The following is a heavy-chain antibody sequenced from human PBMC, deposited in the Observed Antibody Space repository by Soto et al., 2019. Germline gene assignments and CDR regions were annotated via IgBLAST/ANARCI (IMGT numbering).Heavy chain of an antibody. CDR2: IIPIFGTA. D-gene: IGHD2-21*02. CDR1: GGTFSSYA. Sequence: GASVKVSCKASGGTFSSYAISWVRQAPGQGLEWMGGIIPIFGTANYAQKFQGRVTITADESTSTAYMELSSLRSEDTAVYYCARALTAANAFDIWGQGTMVTVSS. J-gene: IGHJ3*02. CDR3: ARALTAANAFDI. V-gene: IGHV1-69*13.